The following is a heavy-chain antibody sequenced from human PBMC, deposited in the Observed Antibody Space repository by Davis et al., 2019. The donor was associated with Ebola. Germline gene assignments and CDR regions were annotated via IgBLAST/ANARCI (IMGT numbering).Heavy chain of an antibody. CDR2: LSYSGST. CDR3: VRLPRRLELRSGFFDF. V-gene: IGHV4-39*01. D-gene: IGHD1-7*01. CDR1: GGSISSNDYF. J-gene: IGHJ4*02. Sequence: PGGSLRLSCTVFGGSISSNDYFWGWVRQPPGMGLEYIGSLSYSGSTHYNPSLHSRVTISVDTSKNQLSLMLDSVTAADTSVYYCVRLPRRLELRSGFFDFWGQGTLVTVSS.